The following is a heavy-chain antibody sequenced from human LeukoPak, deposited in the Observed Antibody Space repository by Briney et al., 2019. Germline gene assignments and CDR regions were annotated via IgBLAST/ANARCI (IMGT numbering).Heavy chain of an antibody. D-gene: IGHD3-22*01. J-gene: IGHJ5*02. CDR3: ARSHYYDSSGSHNNWFDP. Sequence: PSETLSLTCTVSGGSISSSSYYWGWIRQPPGKGLEWIGSIYYSGSTYYNPSPKSRVTISVDTSKNQFSLKLSSVTAADTAVYYCARSHYYDSSGSHNNWFDPWGQGTLVTVSS. CDR1: GGSISSSSYY. CDR2: IYYSGST. V-gene: IGHV4-39*01.